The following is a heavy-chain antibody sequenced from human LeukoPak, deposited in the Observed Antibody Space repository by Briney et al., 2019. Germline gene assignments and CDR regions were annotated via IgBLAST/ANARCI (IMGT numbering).Heavy chain of an antibody. V-gene: IGHV3-23*01. D-gene: IGHD5-12*01. J-gene: IGHJ5*02. CDR2: INNSGGST. CDR1: GFTFSGYW. CDR3: TKPPGLRRLDP. Sequence: PGGSLRLSCAASGFTFSGYWMHWVRQAPGKGLAWVSGINNSGGSTYYADSVKGRFTISRDNSKNTLYLQMNSLRAEDTAVYYCTKPPGLRRLDPWGQGTLVTVSS.